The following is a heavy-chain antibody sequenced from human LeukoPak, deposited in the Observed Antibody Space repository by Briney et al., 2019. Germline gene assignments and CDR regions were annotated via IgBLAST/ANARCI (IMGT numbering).Heavy chain of an antibody. CDR2: ISGSGGST. J-gene: IGHJ4*02. D-gene: IGHD7-27*01. V-gene: IGHV3-23*01. CDR1: GVTFSSYA. CDR3: AKIQPSNWEGGY. Sequence: GGSLRLSCAASGVTFSSYAMSWGRQAPGKGLEWVSAISGSGGSTYYADSVKGRFTISRDNSKNTLYLQMNSLRAEDTAVYYCAKIQPSNWEGGYWGQGTLVTVSS.